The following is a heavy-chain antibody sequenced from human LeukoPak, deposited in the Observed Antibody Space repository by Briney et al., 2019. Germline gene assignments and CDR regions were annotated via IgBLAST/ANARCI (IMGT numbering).Heavy chain of an antibody. Sequence: GESLQISFEASGYTFTHQWIGWVRQMAGRGLEWVGIIYPRDSGTRYSPSFQGHVTISADTSINTAYLEWSSLEASDTAMYYCARHSDVIGAIWGQGTLVTVSS. CDR2: IYPRDSGT. CDR1: GYTFTHQW. CDR3: ARHSDVIGAI. D-gene: IGHD3-10*01. V-gene: IGHV5-51*01. J-gene: IGHJ4*02.